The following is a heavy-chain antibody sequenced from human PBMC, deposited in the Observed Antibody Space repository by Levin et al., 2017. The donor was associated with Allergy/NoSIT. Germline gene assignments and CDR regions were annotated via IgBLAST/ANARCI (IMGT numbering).Heavy chain of an antibody. Sequence: GESLKISCAASGFTFSSYGMHWVRQAPGKGLEWVAVISYDGSNKYYADSVKGRFTISRDNSKNTLYLQMNSLRPEDTAVYYCAKDKDSCTSTSDTYGMDVWGQGTTVTVS. CDR1: GFTFSSYG. CDR2: ISYDGSNK. V-gene: IGHV3-30*18. CDR3: AKDKDSCTSTSDTYGMDV. J-gene: IGHJ6*02. D-gene: IGHD2-2*01.